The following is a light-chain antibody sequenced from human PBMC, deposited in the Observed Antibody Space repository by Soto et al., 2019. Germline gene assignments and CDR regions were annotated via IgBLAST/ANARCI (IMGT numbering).Light chain of an antibody. CDR2: DDT. V-gene: IGLV3-21*02. Sequence: SYELTQTPSVSVAPGQTARLTCGGNNIGNKNAHWFQQKPGQAPVLVVYDDTDRPSGITERFSGSNSGNTAALTISRVEVGDEADYYCQVWDSSSHRYVFGPGTKLTVL. J-gene: IGLJ1*01. CDR1: NIGNKN. CDR3: QVWDSSSHRYV.